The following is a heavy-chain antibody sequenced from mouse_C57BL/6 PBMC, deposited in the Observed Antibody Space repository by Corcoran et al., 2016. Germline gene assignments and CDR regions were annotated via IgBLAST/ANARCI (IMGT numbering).Heavy chain of an antibody. Sequence: QIQLVQSGPELKKPGETVKISCKASGYTFTTYGMSWVKQAPGKGLKWMGWINTYSGVPTYADDFKGRFAFSLETSASTAYLQINNLKNEDTATYFCARKDYGSSPYWGQGTTLTVSS. V-gene: IGHV9-3*01. D-gene: IGHD1-1*01. CDR1: GYTFTTYG. CDR3: ARKDYGSSPY. CDR2: INTYSGVP. J-gene: IGHJ2*01.